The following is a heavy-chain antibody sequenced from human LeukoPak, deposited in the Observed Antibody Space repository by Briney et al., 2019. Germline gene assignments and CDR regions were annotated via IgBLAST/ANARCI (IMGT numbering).Heavy chain of an antibody. CDR3: ARDLGQYYDTSDNWFDP. Sequence: GGSLRLFCAASGFTFSNYWMHWVRQAPGKGLVWVSRINSDGINTIYADSVKGRFTISRDNAKNTLNLQMNSLRAEDTAVYYCARDLGQYYDTSDNWFDPWGQGTLVTVSS. D-gene: IGHD3-22*01. J-gene: IGHJ5*02. CDR2: INSDGINT. V-gene: IGHV3-74*01. CDR1: GFTFSNYW.